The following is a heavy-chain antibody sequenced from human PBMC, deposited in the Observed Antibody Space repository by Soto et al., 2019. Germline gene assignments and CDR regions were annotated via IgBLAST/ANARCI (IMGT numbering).Heavy chain of an antibody. D-gene: IGHD7-27*01. CDR2: IRSKANSYAT. V-gene: IGHV3-73*01. Sequence: GGSLRLSCAASGFTFSGSAMHWVRQASGKGLEWVGRIRSKANSYATAYAASVKGRFTISRDDSKNTAYLQMNSLKTEDTAMYYCTSSLGINAFDIWGQGTMVTVSS. J-gene: IGHJ3*02. CDR1: GFTFSGSA. CDR3: TSSLGINAFDI.